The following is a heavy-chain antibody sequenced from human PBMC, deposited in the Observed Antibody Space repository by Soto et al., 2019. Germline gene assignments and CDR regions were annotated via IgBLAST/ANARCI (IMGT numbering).Heavy chain of an antibody. D-gene: IGHD5-18*01. CDR2: ISAYNGNT. Sequence: SVKVSCKASCYTFTSDGISWGRQAPVQGLEWMGWISAYNGNTNYAQKLQGRVTMTTDTSTSTAYMELRSLRSDDTAVYYCARTWIQLWDFDYWGQGTPVTVYS. V-gene: IGHV1-18*01. CDR3: ARTWIQLWDFDY. CDR1: CYTFTSDG. J-gene: IGHJ4*02.